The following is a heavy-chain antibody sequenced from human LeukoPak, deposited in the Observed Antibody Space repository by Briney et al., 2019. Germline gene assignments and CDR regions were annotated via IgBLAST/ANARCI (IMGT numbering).Heavy chain of an antibody. CDR1: GFTFSGSA. Sequence: PGGSLRLSCAASGFTFSGSAVHWVRQSSGKGLEWVCHIDKKDNLYATAYAESVKGRFTISRDDSKDTAFLHMDSLKTEDTALYYCTRDRGTYNWFDPWSQGTLVTVSS. J-gene: IGHJ5*02. CDR3: TRDRGTYNWFDP. CDR2: IDKKDNLYAT. D-gene: IGHD2-15*01. V-gene: IGHV3-73*01.